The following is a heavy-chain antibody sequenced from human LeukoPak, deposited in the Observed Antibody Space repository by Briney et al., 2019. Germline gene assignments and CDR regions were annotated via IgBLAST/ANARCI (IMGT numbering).Heavy chain of an antibody. CDR2: IHYSGST. CDR3: ARQLRFFDWLSTFDV. Sequence: SETLSLTCTVSGGSISSNSYYWGCIRQPPGKGLEWNGSIHYSGSTYYNPSLRSRVAMSVDTSKNQFSLRLSSVTAADTAVFYCARQLRFFDWLSTFDVWGHGTVVTVSS. J-gene: IGHJ3*01. V-gene: IGHV4-39*01. CDR1: GGSISSNSYY. D-gene: IGHD3-9*01.